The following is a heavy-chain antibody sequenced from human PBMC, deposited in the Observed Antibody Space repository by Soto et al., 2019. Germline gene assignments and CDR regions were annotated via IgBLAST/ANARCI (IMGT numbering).Heavy chain of an antibody. CDR1: GFTLNDFG. Sequence: GXSVKRSGKASGFTLNDFGVSWVRQAPGQGLEWMGWISGYDGNTNFAQKYEGRVTMTIDSSTSTAYMELRNLRSDDTAMYYCAREKWFGQTPFDSWGQGTLVTVSS. D-gene: IGHD3-10*01. CDR2: ISGYDGNT. V-gene: IGHV1-18*01. CDR3: AREKWFGQTPFDS. J-gene: IGHJ4*02.